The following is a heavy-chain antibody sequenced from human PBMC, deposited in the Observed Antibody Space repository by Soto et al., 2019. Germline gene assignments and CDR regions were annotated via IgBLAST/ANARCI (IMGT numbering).Heavy chain of an antibody. V-gene: IGHV1-2*04. D-gene: IGHD2-2*01. CDR1: GYTFTGYY. CDR2: INPNSGGT. Sequence: ASVKVSCKASGYTFTGYYMHWVRQAPGQGLEWMGWINPNSGGTNYAQKFQGWVTMTRDTSISTAYMELSRLRSDDTAVYYCARDGRYCSSTSCHLRGYYCGMDVWGQGTTVTVSS. J-gene: IGHJ6*02. CDR3: ARDGRYCSSTSCHLRGYYCGMDV.